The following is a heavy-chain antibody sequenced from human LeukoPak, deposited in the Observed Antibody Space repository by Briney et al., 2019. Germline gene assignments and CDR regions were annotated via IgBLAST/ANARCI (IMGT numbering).Heavy chain of an antibody. CDR3: AIRRGTYYDY. Sequence: GGSLRLSCAASGFIFSSYSMNWVRQAPRKGLEWVSSISHSNSYIYYADSVKGRFTISRDNAKNSLYLQMNSLRAEDTAVYYCAIRRGTYYDYWGQGTLVTVSS. CDR1: GFIFSSYS. V-gene: IGHV3-21*01. J-gene: IGHJ4*02. CDR2: ISHSNSYI. D-gene: IGHD6-6*01.